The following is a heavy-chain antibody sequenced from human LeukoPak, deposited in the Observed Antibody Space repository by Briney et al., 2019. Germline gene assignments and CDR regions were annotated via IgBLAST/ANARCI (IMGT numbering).Heavy chain of an antibody. CDR1: GFTFSSYS. CDR2: ISSSSSTI. J-gene: IGHJ6*02. D-gene: IGHD3-22*01. V-gene: IGHV3-48*01. CDR3: ARDGVHYYDSSGYSYYYGMDV. Sequence: PGGSLRLSCAASGFTFSSYSMNWVRQAPGKGLEWVSYISSSSSTIYYADSVKGRFTISRDNAKNSLYLQMNSLRAEDTAVYYCARDGVHYYDSSGYSYYYGMDVWGQGTTVTVSS.